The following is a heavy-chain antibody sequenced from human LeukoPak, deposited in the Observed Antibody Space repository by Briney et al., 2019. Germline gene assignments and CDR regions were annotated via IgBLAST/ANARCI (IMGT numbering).Heavy chain of an antibody. V-gene: IGHV3-30*04. CDR1: GFTFSSYA. CDR2: ISYDGSNK. Sequence: GGSLRLSCAASGFTFSSYAMHWVRQAPGKGLEWVAVISYDGSNKYYADSVKGRFTISRDNSKNTLYLQMNSLRAEDTAVYYCARAGYSSSWSPLDVWGKGTTVTISS. CDR3: ARAGYSSSWSPLDV. D-gene: IGHD6-13*01. J-gene: IGHJ6*04.